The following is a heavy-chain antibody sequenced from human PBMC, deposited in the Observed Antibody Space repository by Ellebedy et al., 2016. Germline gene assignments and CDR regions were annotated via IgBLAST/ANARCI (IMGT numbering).Heavy chain of an antibody. CDR2: IYPGDSDT. CDR1: GYSFTSYW. J-gene: IGHJ2*01. V-gene: IGHV5-51*01. D-gene: IGHD3-10*01. CDR3: ARLKGVGPLWFGDRHFDL. Sequence: GESLKISCKGSGYSFTSYWIGWVRQMPGKGLEWMGIIYPGDSDTRYSPSFQGQVTISADKSISTAYLQWSSLKASDTAMYYCARLKGVGPLWFGDRHFDLWGRGTLVTVSS.